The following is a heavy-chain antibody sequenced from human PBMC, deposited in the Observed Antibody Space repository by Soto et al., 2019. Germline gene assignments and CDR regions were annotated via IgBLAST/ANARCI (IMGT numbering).Heavy chain of an antibody. V-gene: IGHV4-39*01. Sequence: SETLSLTCTVSGGSISSSSYYWGWIRQPPGKGLEWIGSIYYSGSTYYNPSLKSRVTISVDTSKNQFSLKLSSVTAADTAVYYCAGPSYSTVTTDYWGQGTLVTVSS. J-gene: IGHJ4*02. D-gene: IGHD4-17*01. CDR3: AGPSYSTVTTDY. CDR1: GGSISSSSYY. CDR2: IYYSGST.